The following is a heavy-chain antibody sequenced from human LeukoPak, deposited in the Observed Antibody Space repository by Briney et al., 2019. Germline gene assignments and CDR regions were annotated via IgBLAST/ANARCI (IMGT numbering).Heavy chain of an antibody. CDR3: ARGDSSSWYAEHDAFDI. Sequence: KPSQTLSLTCAISGDSVSSNSAAWNWIRQSPSRGLEWLGRTYYRSKWYNDYAVSVKSRITINPDTSKNQFSLQLNSVTPEDTAVYYCARGDSSSWYAEHDAFDIWGQGTMVTVSS. V-gene: IGHV6-1*01. D-gene: IGHD6-13*01. CDR2: TYYRSKWYN. CDR1: GDSVSSNSAA. J-gene: IGHJ3*02.